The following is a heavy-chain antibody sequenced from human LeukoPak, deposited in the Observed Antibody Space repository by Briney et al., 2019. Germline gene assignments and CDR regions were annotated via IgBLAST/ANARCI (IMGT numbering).Heavy chain of an antibody. CDR2: INPKSGAT. Sequence: GASVKVSCKASGYTFTGFFMHWVRQAPGQSLEWMGWINPKSGATNSAQKFQGRVTMTRDTSISTLYMELSRLRSDDTAVYFCARGYSSSSRFDYWGQGTLVTVSS. J-gene: IGHJ4*02. CDR1: GYTFTGFF. D-gene: IGHD6-6*01. CDR3: ARGYSSSSRFDY. V-gene: IGHV1-2*02.